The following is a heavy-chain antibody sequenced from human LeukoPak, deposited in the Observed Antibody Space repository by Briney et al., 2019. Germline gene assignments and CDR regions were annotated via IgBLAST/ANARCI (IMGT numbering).Heavy chain of an antibody. Sequence: PSETLSLTCAVSGGSISSGGYYWSWIRQHPGKGLEWIGYIYYSGSTYYNPSLKSRVTISVDTSKNQFSLKLSSVTAADTAVYYCARVGGYCSGGSCYWFDPWGQGTLVTVSS. CDR3: ARVGGYCSGGSCYWFDP. CDR2: IYYSGST. V-gene: IGHV4-31*11. D-gene: IGHD2-15*01. CDR1: GGSISSGGYY. J-gene: IGHJ5*02.